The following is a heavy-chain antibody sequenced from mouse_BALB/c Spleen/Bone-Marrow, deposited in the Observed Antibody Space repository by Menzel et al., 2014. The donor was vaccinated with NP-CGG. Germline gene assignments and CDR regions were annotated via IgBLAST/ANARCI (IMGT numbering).Heavy chain of an antibody. Sequence: EVQLQQSGAELVKPGASVKLSCTASGFNIKGTYIHWVKPRPEQGLEWIGRIDPANGNTKYDPKFQGKATITADTSSNTAYLQLSSLTSEDTAVYYCARYYYYAKDYWGQGTSVTVSS. V-gene: IGHV14-3*02. J-gene: IGHJ4*01. CDR3: ARYYYYAKDY. CDR2: IDPANGNT. CDR1: GFNIKGTY.